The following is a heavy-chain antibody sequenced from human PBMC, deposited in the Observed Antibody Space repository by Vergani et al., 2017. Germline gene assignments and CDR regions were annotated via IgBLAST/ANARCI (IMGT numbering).Heavy chain of an antibody. CDR3: ARAVSTTVGDPPGY. V-gene: IGHV3-13*01. Sequence: EVQLVESGGGLVQPGGSLRLSCAASGFTFSSYDMHWVRQATGKGLEWVSAIGTDGDTYYPGSVKGRFTISRENAKNSLYLQMNSLRAGDTAIYYCARAVSTTVGDPPGYWGQGTLVTVSS. J-gene: IGHJ4*02. CDR2: IGTDGDT. D-gene: IGHD4-23*01. CDR1: GFTFSSYD.